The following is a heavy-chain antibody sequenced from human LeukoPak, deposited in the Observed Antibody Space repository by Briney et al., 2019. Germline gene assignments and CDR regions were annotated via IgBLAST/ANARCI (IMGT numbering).Heavy chain of an antibody. V-gene: IGHV4-39*07. CDR1: GGSISSSSYY. Sequence: SETLSLTCTVSGGSISSSSYYWGWIRQPPGKGLEWIGSIYYSGSTYYNPSLKSRVTISVDTSKNQFSLKLSSVTAADTAVYYCARGSPGKPAAAIPVDYWGQGTLVTVSS. D-gene: IGHD2-2*02. CDR3: ARGSPGKPAAAIPVDY. CDR2: IYYSGST. J-gene: IGHJ4*02.